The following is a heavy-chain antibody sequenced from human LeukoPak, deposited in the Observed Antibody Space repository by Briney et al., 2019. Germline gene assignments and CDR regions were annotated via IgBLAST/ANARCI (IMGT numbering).Heavy chain of an antibody. CDR1: GFTFSGYA. CDR3: AKKLGLVQFYYYGMDV. J-gene: IGHJ6*02. CDR2: MSGSTGNT. D-gene: IGHD3/OR15-3a*01. V-gene: IGHV3-23*01. Sequence: GGSLRLSCAASGFTFSGYAMSWVRQVPGKGLEWVSTMSGSTGNTFYSDSVKGRFTISRDNSKNTLYLQMSSLRAEDTAVYYCAKKLGLVQFYYYGMDVWGQGPRSPSP.